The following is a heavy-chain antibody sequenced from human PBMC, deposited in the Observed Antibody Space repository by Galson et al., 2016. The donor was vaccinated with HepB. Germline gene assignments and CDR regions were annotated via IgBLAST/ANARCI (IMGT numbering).Heavy chain of an antibody. CDR2: TYHSGRT. D-gene: IGHD3-22*01. Sequence: SETLSLTCSVSGDSVNSDFHYWSWLRQPPGKGLEWIGYTYHSGRTKFNPSLKSRVTMSVDTSKGQFSLKLTSVTAADTAVYYCARMIIVTRGIDYWGQGTLVTVSP. CDR1: GDSVNSDFHY. J-gene: IGHJ4*02. V-gene: IGHV4-61*01. CDR3: ARMIIVTRGIDY.